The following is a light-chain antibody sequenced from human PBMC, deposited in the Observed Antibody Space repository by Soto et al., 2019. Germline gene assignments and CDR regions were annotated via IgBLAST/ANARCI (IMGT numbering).Light chain of an antibody. CDR2: GAS. J-gene: IGKJ1*01. CDR3: QQYVLSRWT. CDR1: QSVSSSY. Sequence: EFELTQSPGTLSLSPGERATLSCRASQSVSSSYLAWYQQKPGQAPRLLIYGASSRATGNPDRFSGSGSGTDFALTISRLEPEDFAVYYCQQYVLSRWTFGQGTKVEIK. V-gene: IGKV3-20*01.